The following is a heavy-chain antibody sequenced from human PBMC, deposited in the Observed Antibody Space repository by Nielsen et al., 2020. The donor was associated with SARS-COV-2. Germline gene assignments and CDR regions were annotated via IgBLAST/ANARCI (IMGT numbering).Heavy chain of an antibody. CDR1: GYTFTSYG. CDR3: ARYHDSSRRRHYFDY. D-gene: IGHD3-22*01. Sequence: ASVKVSCKASGYTFTSYGISWVRQAPGQGLEWMGWISAYNGNTNYAQKLQGRVTMTTDTSTSTAYMELRSLRSDDTAVYYCARYHDSSRRRHYFDYWGQGTLVTVSS. V-gene: IGHV1-18*01. J-gene: IGHJ4*02. CDR2: ISAYNGNT.